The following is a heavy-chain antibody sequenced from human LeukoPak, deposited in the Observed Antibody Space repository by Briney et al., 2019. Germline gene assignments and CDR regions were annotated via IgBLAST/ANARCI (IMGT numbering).Heavy chain of an antibody. CDR1: GGSISSGSHY. J-gene: IGHJ4*02. Sequence: SETLSLTCTVSGGSISSGSHYWSWIRQPAGKGLEWIGRIYTSGSTNYNPSLKSRVTISVDTSKNQFSLKLSSVTAADTAVYYCAREKPYYDLWSGYPDYWGQGTLVTVSS. V-gene: IGHV4-61*02. CDR2: IYTSGST. CDR3: AREKPYYDLWSGYPDY. D-gene: IGHD3-3*01.